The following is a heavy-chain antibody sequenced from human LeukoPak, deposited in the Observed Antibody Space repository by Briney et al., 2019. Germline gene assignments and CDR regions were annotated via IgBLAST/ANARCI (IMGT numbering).Heavy chain of an antibody. CDR1: GFTFSSYW. CDR2: IASDGSST. D-gene: IGHD4-23*01. Sequence: GGSLRLSCAASGFTFSSYWMNWVRQAPGKGLVWVSRIASDGSSTTYADSVKGRFSISRDHAKNTLYLQMNSLRVEDTAVYYCARGRPHGNDYWGQGTLDTVSS. J-gene: IGHJ4*02. V-gene: IGHV3-74*01. CDR3: ARGRPHGNDY.